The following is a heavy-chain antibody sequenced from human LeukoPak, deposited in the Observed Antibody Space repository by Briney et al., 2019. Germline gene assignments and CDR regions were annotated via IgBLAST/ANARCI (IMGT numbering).Heavy chain of an antibody. V-gene: IGHV3-21*01. CDR2: VSSSSSYI. J-gene: IGHJ4*02. D-gene: IGHD1-20*01. CDR1: RFTFSSYA. Sequence: GGSLRLSCAASRFTFSSYAMSWVRQAPGKGLEWVSSVSSSSSYIYYSDSVKGRFTISRDNAKNSLFLQMNSLRAEDTAVYFCVRDRGGGNWLDYWGQGTLVTVSS. CDR3: VRDRGGGNWLDY.